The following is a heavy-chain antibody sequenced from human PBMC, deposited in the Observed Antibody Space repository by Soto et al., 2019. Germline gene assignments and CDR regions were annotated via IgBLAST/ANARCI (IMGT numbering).Heavy chain of an antibody. Sequence: GGSLRLSCAASGFTFSSYGMHWVRQAPGKGLEWVAVIWYDGSNKDYADSVKGRFTISRDNSKNTLYLQINSLRAEDTAVYYCAREKDSTMGPSFDSWGQGTLVTVSS. CDR3: AREKDSTMGPSFDS. CDR1: GFTFSSYG. V-gene: IGHV3-33*08. CDR2: IWYDGSNK. D-gene: IGHD5-18*01. J-gene: IGHJ5*01.